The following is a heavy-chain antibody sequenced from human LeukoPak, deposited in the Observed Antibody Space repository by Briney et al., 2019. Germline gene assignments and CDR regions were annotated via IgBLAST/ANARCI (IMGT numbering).Heavy chain of an antibody. CDR3: AREWVPAAKGVYLPGSFDY. D-gene: IGHD2-2*01. J-gene: IGHJ4*02. Sequence: PGGSLRLSCAASGFTFSSYWMHWVRQAPGKGLVWVSRINSDGSSTSYADSVKGRFTISRDNAKNTLYLQMNSLRAEDTAVYYCAREWVPAAKGVYLPGSFDYWGQGTLVTVSS. V-gene: IGHV3-74*01. CDR2: INSDGSST. CDR1: GFTFSSYW.